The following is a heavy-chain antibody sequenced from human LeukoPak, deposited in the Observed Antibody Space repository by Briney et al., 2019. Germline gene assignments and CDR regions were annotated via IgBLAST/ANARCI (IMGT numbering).Heavy chain of an antibody. V-gene: IGHV3-20*04. J-gene: IGHJ3*02. CDR1: GFTFNTYS. Sequence: TGGSLRLSCAASGFTFNTYSMNWARQAPGKGLEWVSGINWNGGSTGYADSVKGRFTISRDNAKNSLYLQMNSLRAEDTALYYCARGPLTDTIFGVATKIHAFDIWGQGTMVTVSS. D-gene: IGHD3-3*01. CDR2: INWNGGST. CDR3: ARGPLTDTIFGVATKIHAFDI.